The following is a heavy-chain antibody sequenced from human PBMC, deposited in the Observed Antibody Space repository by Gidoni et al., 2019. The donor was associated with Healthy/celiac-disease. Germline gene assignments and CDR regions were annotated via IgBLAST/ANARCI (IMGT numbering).Heavy chain of an antibody. V-gene: IGHV3-9*01. CDR2: ISWKSGSL. CDR3: AKDAGGSTEIVDY. Sequence: EVQLVESGGGLVQHGRSLRLSCAAPGLTFDDYAMYWVRQAPGKGLEWVSGISWKSGSLGYADSVKGRITIYRDNDKNSLYLRMNSLRAEDAALYYCAKDAGGSTEIVDYWGQGTLVTVSS. J-gene: IGHJ4*02. D-gene: IGHD5-12*01. CDR1: GLTFDDYA.